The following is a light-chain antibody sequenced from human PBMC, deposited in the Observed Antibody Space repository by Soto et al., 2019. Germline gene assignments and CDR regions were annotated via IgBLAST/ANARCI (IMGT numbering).Light chain of an antibody. J-gene: IGKJ5*01. V-gene: IGKV1-13*02. CDR2: DAS. CDR3: QQAYSLPIT. CDR1: QGISSA. Sequence: AIQLTQSPSSLSASVGDRVTITCRASQGISSALAWYQQKPGKAPKLLIYDASRLRSGVPSTFSGSGSGTDFTLTITDLQPEDFATYYCQQAYSLPITFGQGTRLEIK.